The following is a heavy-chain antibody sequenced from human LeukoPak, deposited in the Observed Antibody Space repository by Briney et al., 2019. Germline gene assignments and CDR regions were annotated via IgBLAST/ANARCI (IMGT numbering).Heavy chain of an antibody. D-gene: IGHD6-13*01. J-gene: IGHJ6*02. CDR2: ISCSSSYT. CDR1: GFTFSDYY. CDR3: ARAPGIYGMDV. V-gene: IGHV3-11*05. Sequence: GESLRLSCAASGFTFSDYYMSWIRQAPGKGLEWVSYISCSSSYTNSAHSVKGRFTISRDNANNSLYLQMNTLRAEHTAVYYCARAPGIYGMDVWGQGTTVT.